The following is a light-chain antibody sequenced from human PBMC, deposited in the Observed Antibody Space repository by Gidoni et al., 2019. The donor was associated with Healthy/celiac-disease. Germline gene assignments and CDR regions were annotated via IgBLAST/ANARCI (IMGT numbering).Light chain of an antibody. CDR3: QSYDSSKEV. CDR2: EDN. Sequence: FMLTQPHSVSESPGKTVTISCTRSSGRIASNYVQWYQQRPGSSPTTVIYEDNQRPSGVPDRFSGSIDSSSNSAALTISGLKTEDEADYYCQSYDSSKEVFGGGTKLTVL. J-gene: IGLJ2*01. V-gene: IGLV6-57*01. CDR1: SGRIASNY.